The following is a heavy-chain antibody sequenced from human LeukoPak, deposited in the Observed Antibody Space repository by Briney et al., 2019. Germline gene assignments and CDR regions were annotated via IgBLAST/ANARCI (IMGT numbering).Heavy chain of an antibody. CDR3: ASAWVPDFYYMDV. Sequence: GGSLRLSCAASGFTFSSHVMTWVRQAPGKGLEWVSSISGSGSTTYHTDSVKGRFTISRDNFMNTLYLQMNSLRVEDTAVYYCASAWVPDFYYMDVWGKGTTVTVSS. J-gene: IGHJ6*03. CDR2: ISGSGSTT. V-gene: IGHV3-23*01. D-gene: IGHD1-14*01. CDR1: GFTFSSHV.